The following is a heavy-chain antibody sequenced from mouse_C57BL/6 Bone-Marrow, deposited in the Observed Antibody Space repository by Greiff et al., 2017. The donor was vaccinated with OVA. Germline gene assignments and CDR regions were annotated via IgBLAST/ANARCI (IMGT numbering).Heavy chain of an antibody. CDR2: IYIGNGYT. V-gene: IGHV1-58*01. J-gene: IGHJ4*01. Sequence: EVQLQQSGAELVRPGSSVKMSCKTSGYTFTSYGINWVKQRPGQGLEWIGYIYIGNGYTAYNEKFKGKATLTSDTSSSTANMQLSSLTSEDSAIYFCARDETGRGDYWGQGTSVTVSS. CDR3: ARDETGRGDY. CDR1: GYTFTSYG. D-gene: IGHD4-1*01.